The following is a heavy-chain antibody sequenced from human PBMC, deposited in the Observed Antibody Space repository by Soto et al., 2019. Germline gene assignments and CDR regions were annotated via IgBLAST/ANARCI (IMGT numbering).Heavy chain of an antibody. Sequence: GGSLSLSCVASGFTFSSYALTWVRQAPGKGLEWVSAISGGDGSPSYADSVKGRFTISRDNSKNTLYLHMNSHRADDTAAYDGAKWHTYNYDSLAFSGFDCWGQGTQVTVSS. CDR2: ISGGDGSP. D-gene: IGHD3-16*01. CDR1: GFTFSSYA. J-gene: IGHJ4*02. V-gene: IGHV3-23*01. CDR3: AKWHTYNYDSLAFSGFDC.